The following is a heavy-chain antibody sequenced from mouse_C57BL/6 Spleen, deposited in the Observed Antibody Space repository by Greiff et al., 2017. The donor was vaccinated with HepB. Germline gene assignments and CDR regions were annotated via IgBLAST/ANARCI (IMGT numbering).Heavy chain of an antibody. V-gene: IGHV1-55*01. D-gene: IGHD1-1*01. CDR3: ARSRYYYGSSDY. CDR2: IYPGSGST. J-gene: IGHJ2*01. CDR1: GYTFTSYW. Sequence: QVQLQQPGAELVKPGASVKMSCKASGYTFTSYWITWVKQRPGQGLEWIGDIYPGSGSTNYNEKFKSKATLTVDTSSSAAYMQLSSLTSEDSAVYYCARSRYYYGSSDYWGQGTTLTVSS.